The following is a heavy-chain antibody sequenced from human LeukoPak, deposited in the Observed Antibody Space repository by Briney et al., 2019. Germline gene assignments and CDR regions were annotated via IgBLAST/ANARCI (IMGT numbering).Heavy chain of an antibody. Sequence: GGSLQISCKGSGYSFTSYWIGWVRQMPGKGLEWMGIIYPGDSDTRYSPSFQGQVTISADKSISTAYLQWSSLKASDTAMYYCARPPAPYSSSWYGGPEAFDIWGQGTMVTVSS. CDR1: GYSFTSYW. CDR2: IYPGDSDT. J-gene: IGHJ3*02. D-gene: IGHD6-13*01. V-gene: IGHV5-51*01. CDR3: ARPPAPYSSSWYGGPEAFDI.